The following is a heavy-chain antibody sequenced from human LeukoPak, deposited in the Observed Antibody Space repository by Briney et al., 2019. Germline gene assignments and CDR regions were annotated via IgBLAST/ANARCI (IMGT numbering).Heavy chain of an antibody. V-gene: IGHV3-48*03. Sequence: GGSLRLSCAASGFTFTSYEMSWVRQAPGKGLEWVSYISNTGTTIYYADSVKGRFTISRDSAKNSVYLQMNSLRAEDTAVYYCARGAVGADYWGQGTLVTVSS. CDR1: GFTFTSYE. CDR2: ISNTGTTI. J-gene: IGHJ4*02. D-gene: IGHD1-26*01. CDR3: ARGAVGADY.